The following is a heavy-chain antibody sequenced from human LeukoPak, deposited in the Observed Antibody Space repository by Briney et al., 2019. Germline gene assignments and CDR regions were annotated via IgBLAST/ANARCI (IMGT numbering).Heavy chain of an antibody. Sequence: GASVKVSCKASGYTFTGYYMHWVRQAPGQGLAWMGWINPNSGGTNYAQKFQGRVTMTRDTSISTAYMELSRLRSDDTAVYYCARDRLGFLEWLPPPAYGMDVWGQGTTVTVSS. CDR1: GYTFTGYY. J-gene: IGHJ6*02. CDR2: INPNSGGT. D-gene: IGHD3-3*01. CDR3: ARDRLGFLEWLPPPAYGMDV. V-gene: IGHV1-2*02.